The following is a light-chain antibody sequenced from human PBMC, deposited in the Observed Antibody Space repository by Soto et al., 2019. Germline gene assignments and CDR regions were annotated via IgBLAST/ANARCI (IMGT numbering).Light chain of an antibody. CDR1: LNVNSY. V-gene: IGKV3-20*01. CDR2: GAS. J-gene: IGKJ1*01. Sequence: VLTQSPATLSLSPGERATLSCRASLNVNSYLAWYQQKPGQAPRLLIYGASSRATGIPDRFSGSGSGTDFTLTISRLEPEDFAVYYCQQYGSSLVTFGQGTKVDIK. CDR3: QQYGSSLVT.